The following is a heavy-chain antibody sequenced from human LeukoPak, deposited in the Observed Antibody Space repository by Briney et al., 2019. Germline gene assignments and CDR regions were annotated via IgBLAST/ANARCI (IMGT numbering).Heavy chain of an antibody. V-gene: IGHV1-18*01. CDR2: ISAYNGNT. J-gene: IGHJ5*02. CDR1: GYTFTSYG. D-gene: IGHD1-26*01. CDR3: ARDLIVGATNWFDP. Sequence: GASVKVSYKASGYTFTSYGISWVRQAPGQGLEWMGWISAYNGNTNYAQKLQGRVTMTTDTSTSTAYMELRSLRSDDTAVYYCARDLIVGATNWFDPWGQGTQVTVSS.